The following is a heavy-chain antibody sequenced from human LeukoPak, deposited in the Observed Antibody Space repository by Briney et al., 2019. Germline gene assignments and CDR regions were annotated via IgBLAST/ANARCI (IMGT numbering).Heavy chain of an antibody. V-gene: IGHV1-69*04. CDR2: IIPVLGIS. CDR3: ARGTDTSGYPPDY. CDR1: GGTFSNYA. Sequence: GASVKVSCKASGGTFSNYAITWVRQAPGQGLEWMGRIIPVLGISNYAQRFQGRVTITADKSTSTAYMELSSLSSEDTAVYYCARGTDTSGYPPDYWGQGTLVSVSS. D-gene: IGHD3-22*01. J-gene: IGHJ4*02.